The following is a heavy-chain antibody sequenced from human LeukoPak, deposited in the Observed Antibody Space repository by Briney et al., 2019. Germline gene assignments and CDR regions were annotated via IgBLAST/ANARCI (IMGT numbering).Heavy chain of an antibody. D-gene: IGHD6-13*01. CDR3: ARVGSWYPYYYYYGMDV. Sequence: ASVKVSCTASGYTFTSYYMHWVRQAPGQGLEWMGIINPGGGSTTYAQRFQGRVTMTRDTSTSTVYMELSSLRSEDTAIYYCARVGSWYPYYYYYGMDVWGQGTTVTVSS. CDR2: INPGGGST. J-gene: IGHJ6*02. V-gene: IGHV1-46*01. CDR1: GYTFTSYY.